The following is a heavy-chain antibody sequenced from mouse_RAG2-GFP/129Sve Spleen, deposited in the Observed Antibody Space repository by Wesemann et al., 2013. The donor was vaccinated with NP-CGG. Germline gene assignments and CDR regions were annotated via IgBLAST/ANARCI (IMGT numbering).Heavy chain of an antibody. CDR3: VTATWYAMDY. D-gene: IGHD1-2*01. CDR2: IYPGDGDT. J-gene: IGHJ4*01. Sequence: QVQLQQSGAELVRPGSSVKISCKASGYAFSSYWMNWVKQRPGQGLEWIGQIYPGDGDTNYNGKFKGKATLTADKSSSTAYMQLSSLTSEDSAVYFCVTATWYAMDYWGQGTSVTVSS. V-gene: IGHV1-80*01. CDR1: GYAFSSYW.